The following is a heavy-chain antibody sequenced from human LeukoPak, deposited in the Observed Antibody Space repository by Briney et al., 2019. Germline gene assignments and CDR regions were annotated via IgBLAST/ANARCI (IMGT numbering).Heavy chain of an antibody. CDR3: AKVTGYWYFDL. J-gene: IGHJ2*01. CDR2: NSGSGGTT. Sequence: GGSLRLSCAASGFTFSSYDMSWVRQAPGKGLEWVLANSGSGGTTYAASVKGRFTISRDNSKNTLYLQMNSLRAEDTALYYCAKVTGYWYFDLWGRGTLVTVSS. D-gene: IGHD3-9*01. CDR1: GFTFSSYD. V-gene: IGHV3-23*01.